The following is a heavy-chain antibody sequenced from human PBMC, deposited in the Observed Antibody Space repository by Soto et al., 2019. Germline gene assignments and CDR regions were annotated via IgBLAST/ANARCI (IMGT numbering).Heavy chain of an antibody. CDR1: SGSVISYSTY. CDR2: IYHNGDT. D-gene: IGHD1-26*01. J-gene: IGHJ4*02. V-gene: IGHV4-31*03. CDR3: ARRGTYFFDA. Sequence: QVQLQESGPGLVRPSQTLSLTCTVSSGSVISYSTYWSWIRQHPQMGLEWIGYIYHNGDTFFNPSLRSRVSMSIDTSKNQFSLEVRSVTAADTAVYYCARRGTYFFDAWGQGVLVAVSS.